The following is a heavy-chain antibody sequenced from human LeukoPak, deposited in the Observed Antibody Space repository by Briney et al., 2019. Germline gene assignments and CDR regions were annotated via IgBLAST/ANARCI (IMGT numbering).Heavy chain of an antibody. CDR2: ISDSGGST. CDR3: AKQDPSSSAWYP. CDR1: GFTFNRYA. Sequence: GGSLRLSCAASGFTFNRYAMSWVRQDPGKGLEWVSAISDSGGSTYYTESVKGRFTISRDNFKSTLYLQLNSLRAEDTAVYYCAKQDPSSSAWYPWGQGTLVTVSS. J-gene: IGHJ5*02. V-gene: IGHV3-23*01. D-gene: IGHD6-19*01.